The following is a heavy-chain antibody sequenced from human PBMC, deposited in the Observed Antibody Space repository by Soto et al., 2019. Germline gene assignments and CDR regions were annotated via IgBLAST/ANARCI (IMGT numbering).Heavy chain of an antibody. CDR3: ARGNSNLDF. Sequence: SETLSLTCTVSGVSISRGGYSWSWIRQPPGKGLEWIGYIYHSGSTYYNPSLKSRVTISVDRSKNQFSLKLSSVTAADTAVYYCARGNSNLDFWGQGTLVTVSS. V-gene: IGHV4-30-2*01. J-gene: IGHJ4*02. D-gene: IGHD5-18*01. CDR1: GVSISRGGYS. CDR2: IYHSGST.